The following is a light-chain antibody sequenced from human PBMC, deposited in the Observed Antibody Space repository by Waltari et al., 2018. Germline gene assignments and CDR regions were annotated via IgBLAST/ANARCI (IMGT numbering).Light chain of an antibody. CDR3: SSYTSSTLYV. Sequence: QSALTQPASVSGSPGQSITISCTGTSSDVGGYNYVSWYQQHPGKAPKLMIYDVSNRPSGVSNRFSGSKSGNTASRTSSGLQAEDEADYYCSSYTSSTLYVFGTGTKVTVL. J-gene: IGLJ1*01. V-gene: IGLV2-14*01. CDR2: DVS. CDR1: SSDVGGYNY.